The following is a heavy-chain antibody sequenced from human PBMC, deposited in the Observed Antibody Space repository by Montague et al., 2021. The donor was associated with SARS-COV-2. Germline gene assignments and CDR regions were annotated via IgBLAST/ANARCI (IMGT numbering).Heavy chain of an antibody. CDR2: IYYSGST. Sequence: SETLSLTCTVSGDSISNYYWSWILQLPGKGLEWIGYIYYSGSTTYNPSLKSRVTISLDTSTYQLSLELSSGTAADTAVYYWARGGGRDIGLVVYDRWYGLDVWGQGTMVTVSS. CDR3: ARGGGRDIGLVVYDRWYGLDV. V-gene: IGHV4-59*01. D-gene: IGHD2-8*02. J-gene: IGHJ6*02. CDR1: GDSISNYY.